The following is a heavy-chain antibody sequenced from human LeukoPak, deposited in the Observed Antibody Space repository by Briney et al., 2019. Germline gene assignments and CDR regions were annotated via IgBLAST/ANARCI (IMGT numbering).Heavy chain of an antibody. D-gene: IGHD4-23*01. Sequence: RGESLKISCKGSGYSFTSYWIGWVRQLPGKGLEWMGIIYPGDSDTRYSPSFQGQVTISADKSISTAYLQWSSLKASDTAMYYCARPVGSYGGNSNYFDYWGQGTLVTVSS. V-gene: IGHV5-51*01. CDR3: ARPVGSYGGNSNYFDY. CDR1: GYSFTSYW. CDR2: IYPGDSDT. J-gene: IGHJ4*02.